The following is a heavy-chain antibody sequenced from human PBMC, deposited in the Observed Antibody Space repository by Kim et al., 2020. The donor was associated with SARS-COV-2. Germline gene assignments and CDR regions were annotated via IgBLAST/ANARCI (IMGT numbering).Heavy chain of an antibody. Sequence: ANYAQKFQGRVTITADESTSTAYMELSSVRAEDTAVYYCARLLSSSSDDYWGQGTLVTVSS. J-gene: IGHJ4*02. V-gene: IGHV1-69*01. D-gene: IGHD6-13*01. CDR2: A. CDR3: ARLLSSSSDDY.